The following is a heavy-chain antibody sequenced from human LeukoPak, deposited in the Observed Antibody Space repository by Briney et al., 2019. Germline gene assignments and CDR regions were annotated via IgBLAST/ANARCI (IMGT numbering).Heavy chain of an antibody. CDR3: ARDNDEYSSSLADY. Sequence: SGGSLRLSCAASGFTFNTYHMNWVRQAPGKGLEWVSFISSSNSVTYYADSVKGRFTISRDNAKNSLYLQMNSLRAEDTAVYYCARDNDEYSSSLADYWGQGTLVTVSS. CDR1: GFTFNTYH. CDR2: ISSSNSVT. D-gene: IGHD6-6*01. J-gene: IGHJ4*02. V-gene: IGHV3-48*04.